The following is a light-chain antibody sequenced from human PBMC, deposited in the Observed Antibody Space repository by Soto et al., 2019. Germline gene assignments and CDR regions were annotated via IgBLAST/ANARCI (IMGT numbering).Light chain of an antibody. CDR3: CSYAGSYTHVV. CDR2: DVN. V-gene: IGLV2-11*01. Sequence: QSVLTQPRSVSGSPGQSVTISCTGTSSDVGGYNYVSWYQQHPGKAPKLIIYDVNKRPSGVPDRFSGSKSGNTASLTISGLQAEDVADYYCCSYAGSYTHVVFGGGTKLTVL. CDR1: SSDVGGYNY. J-gene: IGLJ2*01.